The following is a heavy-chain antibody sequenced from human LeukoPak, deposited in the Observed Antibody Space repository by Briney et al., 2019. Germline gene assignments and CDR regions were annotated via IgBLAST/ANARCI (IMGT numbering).Heavy chain of an antibody. CDR1: GGSISSGDYY. CDR3: ARHYGSGSYFGY. J-gene: IGHJ4*02. D-gene: IGHD3-10*01. V-gene: IGHV4-30-4*01. CDR2: IYYSGST. Sequence: PSQTLSLTCTVAGGSISSGDYYWSWIRQPPGKGLEWIGYIYYSGSTYYNPSLKSRVTISVDTSKNQLSLKLSSVTAADTAVYYCARHYGSGSYFGYWGQGALVTVSS.